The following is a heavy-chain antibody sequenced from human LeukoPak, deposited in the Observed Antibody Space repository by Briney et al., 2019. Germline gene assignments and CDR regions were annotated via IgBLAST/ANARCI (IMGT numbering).Heavy chain of an antibody. D-gene: IGHD3-3*01. CDR3: ARMDYDFWSGHMDV. Sequence: GASVKVSCKASGYTFTGYYMHWVRQAPGQGLEWMGWINPNSGGTNYAQKFQGRVTMTRDTSISTAYMELSRLRSDDTVVYYCARMDYDFWSGHMDVWGKGTTVTVSS. J-gene: IGHJ6*03. CDR1: GYTFTGYY. V-gene: IGHV1-2*02. CDR2: INPNSGGT.